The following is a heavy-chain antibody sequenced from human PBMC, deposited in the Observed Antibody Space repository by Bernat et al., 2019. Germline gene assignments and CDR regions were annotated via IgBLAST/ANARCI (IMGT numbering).Heavy chain of an antibody. V-gene: IGHV3-9*01. Sequence: EVQLLESGGGLVQPGGSLRLSCAASGFTFSSYAMSWVRQAPGKGLEWVSGISWNSGSIDYADSVKGRFTISRDNAKNSLYLQMNSLRAEDTALYYCAKDMRRWAVAVNFVAFDIWGQGTMVTVSS. CDR1: GFTFSSYA. CDR3: AKDMRRWAVAVNFVAFDI. D-gene: IGHD6-19*01. CDR2: ISWNSGSI. J-gene: IGHJ3*02.